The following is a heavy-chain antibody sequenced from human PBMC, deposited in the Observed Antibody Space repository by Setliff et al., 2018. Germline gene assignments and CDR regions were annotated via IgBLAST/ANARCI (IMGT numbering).Heavy chain of an antibody. Sequence: TGGSLRLSCAASGFTFTNYWINWVRQAPGKGLEWVANIKQDESEKHCVGSVKGRFTISRDNARNSVYLQMNSLRAEDAAVYYCATSDWYAAFDHWGQGTLVTVSS. D-gene: IGHD6-19*01. CDR3: ATSDWYAAFDH. CDR2: IKQDESEK. V-gene: IGHV3-7*01. J-gene: IGHJ4*02. CDR1: GFTFTNYW.